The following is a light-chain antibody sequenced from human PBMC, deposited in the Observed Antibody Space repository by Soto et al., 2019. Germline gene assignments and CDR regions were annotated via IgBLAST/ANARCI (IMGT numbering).Light chain of an antibody. CDR1: QSVSRY. J-gene: IGKJ2*01. CDR3: LQYGSSPYT. V-gene: IGKV3-20*01. Sequence: EIVMTQSPGILSLSPGERATLSCRASQSVSRYLNWFQHKPGQAPRLLIYGASSRAAGIPDRFSGSGSGTDFTLTISRLDPEDFAVFYCLQYGSSPYTFGQGTKLEIK. CDR2: GAS.